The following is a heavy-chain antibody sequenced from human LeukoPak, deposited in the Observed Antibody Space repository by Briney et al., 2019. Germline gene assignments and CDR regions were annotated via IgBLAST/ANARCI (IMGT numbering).Heavy chain of an antibody. CDR1: GGSISSGDYY. J-gene: IGHJ4*02. CDR2: IYYSGST. V-gene: IGHV4-30-4*01. Sequence: PSQTLSLTCTVSGGSISSGDYYWSWIRQPPGKGLEWIGYIYYSGSTYYNPSLKSRVTISVDTSKNQFSLKLSSVTAADTAVYYCARGRPHDYTYGLDYWGQGTLVTVSS. CDR3: ARGRPHDYTYGLDY. D-gene: IGHD5-18*01.